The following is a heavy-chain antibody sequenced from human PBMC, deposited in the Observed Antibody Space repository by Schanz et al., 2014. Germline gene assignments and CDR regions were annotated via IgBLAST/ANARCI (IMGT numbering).Heavy chain of an antibody. CDR2: ISGSGGST. CDR3: ARDLEGYDGGGGGFDP. J-gene: IGHJ5*02. Sequence: QVQLVESGGGVVQFGRSLRLSCVASGFTFSSYGMHWVRQAPGKGLEWVSGISGSGGSTYYADSVKGRFTISRDNSKNTLYLQMNSLRAEDTAVYYCARDLEGYDGGGGGFDPWGQGTLVTVSS. D-gene: IGHD2-21*01. V-gene: IGHV3-NL1*01. CDR1: GFTFSSYG.